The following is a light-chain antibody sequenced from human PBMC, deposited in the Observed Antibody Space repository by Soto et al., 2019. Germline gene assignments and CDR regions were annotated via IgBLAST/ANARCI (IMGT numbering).Light chain of an antibody. V-gene: IGKV3-20*01. J-gene: IGKJ2*01. CDR1: QSVSTSS. CDR3: QQYGSSPYT. CDR2: GAS. Sequence: EIVLTQSPGTLSLSPGERATLSCRASQSVSTSSLAWYQQKPGQAPRLLIYGASSRATGIPDRVSGSGSGADSTLSISRLEPEDFAMYYFQQYGSSPYTFGQGTMLAIK.